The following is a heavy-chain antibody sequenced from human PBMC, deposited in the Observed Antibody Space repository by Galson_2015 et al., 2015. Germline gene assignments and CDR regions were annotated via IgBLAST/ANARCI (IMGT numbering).Heavy chain of an antibody. CDR2: ISAVGGST. Sequence: SLRLSCAASGFTFSNYAMTWVRQAPGKGLEWVSAISAVGGSTNYADSVKGRFTISRDNSKNTLYLQMNSLRADDTAVYYCAKEGKTHLGGSGYDFGRRGQGTLVTVSS. CDR3: AKEGKTHLGGSGYDFGR. D-gene: IGHD5-12*01. CDR1: GFTFSNYA. V-gene: IGHV3-23*01. J-gene: IGHJ4*02.